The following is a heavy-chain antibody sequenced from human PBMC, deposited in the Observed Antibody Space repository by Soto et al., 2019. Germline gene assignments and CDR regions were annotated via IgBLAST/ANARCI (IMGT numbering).Heavy chain of an antibody. CDR1: GGSISSYY. CDR2: IYYSGST. J-gene: IGHJ5*02. CDR3: ARTQLGGNWFDP. V-gene: IGHV4-59*01. Sequence: QVQLQESGPGLVKPSETLSLTCTVSGGSISSYYWSWIRQPPGKGLEWIGYIYYSGSTNYNPSLKSRVTISVDTSKNQFSLKLSSVTAADTAVYYCARTQLGGNWFDPWGQGTLVTVSS. D-gene: IGHD6-13*01.